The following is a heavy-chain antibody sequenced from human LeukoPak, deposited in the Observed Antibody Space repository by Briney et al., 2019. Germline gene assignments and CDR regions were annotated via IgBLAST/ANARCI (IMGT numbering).Heavy chain of an antibody. CDR3: ARYSSSPLHAFDI. Sequence: GGSLRLSCAASGFTFSSYEMNWVRQAPGKGLEWVSYISSSGSTIYYADSVKGRFTISRDNAKNSLYLQMNSLRAEDTAVYYCARYSSSPLHAFDIWGQGTMVTVSS. CDR2: ISSSGSTI. D-gene: IGHD6-13*01. V-gene: IGHV3-48*03. J-gene: IGHJ3*02. CDR1: GFTFSSYE.